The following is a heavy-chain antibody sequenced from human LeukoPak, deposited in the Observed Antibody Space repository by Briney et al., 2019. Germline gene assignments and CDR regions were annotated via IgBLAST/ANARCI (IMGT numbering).Heavy chain of an antibody. CDR3: ARLRGYSEN. J-gene: IGHJ4*02. D-gene: IGHD5-12*01. CDR1: GGSISSSSYY. CDR2: IYYSGST. V-gene: IGHV4-39*01. Sequence: PSETLSLTCTVSGGSISSSSYYWGWIRQPPGKGLEWIGSIYYSGSTYHNPSLKSRVTISVDTSKNQFSLKLSSVTAADTAVYYCARLRGYSENWGQGTLVTVSS.